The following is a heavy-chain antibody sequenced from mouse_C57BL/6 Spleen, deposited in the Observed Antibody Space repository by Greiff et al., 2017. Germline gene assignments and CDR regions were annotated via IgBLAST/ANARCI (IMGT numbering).Heavy chain of an antibody. V-gene: IGHV3-6*01. Sequence: EVKLLESGPGLVKPSQSLSLTCSVTGYSITSGYYWNWIRQFPGNKLEWMGYISYDGSNNYNPSLKNRISITRDTSKNQFFLKLNSVTTEDTATYYCAREGLGGNYAMDYWGQGTSVTVSS. J-gene: IGHJ4*01. CDR1: GYSITSGYY. CDR3: AREGLGGNYAMDY. D-gene: IGHD4-1*01. CDR2: ISYDGSN.